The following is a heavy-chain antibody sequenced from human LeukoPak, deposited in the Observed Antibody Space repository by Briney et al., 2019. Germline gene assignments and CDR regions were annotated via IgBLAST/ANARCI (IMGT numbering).Heavy chain of an antibody. V-gene: IGHV3-23*01. J-gene: IGHJ6*02. CDR3: AKSGSWFGGIYYYYYYGMDV. D-gene: IGHD3-10*01. CDR1: GFTFSSYA. CDR2: INGGGGSK. Sequence: GGSLRLSCAASGFTFSSYAMSWVRQAPGKGLEWVSAINGGGGSKYYVDSVKGRFTISRDNSKNTLYLQMNSLRAEDTAVYYCAKSGSWFGGIYYYYYYGMDVWGQGTTVTV.